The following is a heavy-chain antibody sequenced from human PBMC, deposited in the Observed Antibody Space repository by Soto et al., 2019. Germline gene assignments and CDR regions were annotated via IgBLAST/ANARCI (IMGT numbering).Heavy chain of an antibody. CDR3: ARRDRSGYSYWLDT. V-gene: IGHV4-31*03. CDR2: ISYSGST. D-gene: IGHD3-22*01. J-gene: IGHJ5*02. CDR1: DGSSIDGYC. Sequence: TMSLTCPVADGSSIDGYCWRLIRKHPGKGLEWIGSISYSGSTSYNPSLKSRLTISVDRSKSQFSLNLSSVTAADTAVYYCARRDRSGYSYWLDTCGQGTLVTVSS.